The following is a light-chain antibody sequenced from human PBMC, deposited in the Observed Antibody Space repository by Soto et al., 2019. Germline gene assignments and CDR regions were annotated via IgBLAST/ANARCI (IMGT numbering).Light chain of an antibody. CDR3: QLYAISLSVLV. Sequence: QSVLTQPPSVSGAPGQRVTISCTGSSSNIGAGYDVHWYQQLPGTAPKLLIYGNNNRPSGVPDRFSGSKSGTSASLAITDVLAEDESYYSCQLYAISLSVLVFGTGTKVTAL. J-gene: IGLJ1*01. CDR1: SSNIGAGYD. CDR2: GNN. V-gene: IGLV1-40*01.